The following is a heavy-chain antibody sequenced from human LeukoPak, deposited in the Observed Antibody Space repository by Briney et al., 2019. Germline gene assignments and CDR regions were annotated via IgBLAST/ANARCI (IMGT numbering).Heavy chain of an antibody. D-gene: IGHD3-10*01. Sequence: GGSLRLSCAASGFTFSSYAMSWVRQAPGKGLEWVSAISGSGGSTYYADSVKGRFTISRDNSKNTLYLQMNSLRAEDTAVYYCAKVLSGNLWFGELCGFYFDYWGQGTLVTVSS. CDR1: GFTFSSYA. CDR2: ISGSGGST. J-gene: IGHJ4*02. CDR3: AKVLSGNLWFGELCGFYFDY. V-gene: IGHV3-23*01.